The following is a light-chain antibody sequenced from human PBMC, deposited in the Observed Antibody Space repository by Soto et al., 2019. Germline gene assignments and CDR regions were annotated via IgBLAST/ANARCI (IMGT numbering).Light chain of an antibody. J-gene: IGKJ1*01. CDR2: AAS. V-gene: IGKV1-6*01. CDR3: LQDYDYPRT. Sequence: AIQMTQSPSSLSASVGDRVTITCRASQGIRDELGWYQQKAGKAPNLLISAASRLQSGVPSRFSGRGSGTDFTLTTSSLQPEDFATYYCLQDYDYPRTFGQGTKVDIK. CDR1: QGIRDE.